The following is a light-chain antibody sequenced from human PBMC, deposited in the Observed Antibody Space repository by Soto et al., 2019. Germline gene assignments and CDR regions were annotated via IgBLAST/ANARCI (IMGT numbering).Light chain of an antibody. Sequence: QSLLTQPPSASLTPGQRVTISCSGSSSNIGSNYVYCYQQLPGTAPKLLIYSNNQRPSGVPDRFSGSKSGTSASLAISGLRSEDEADYYCAAWDDSLSGRYVFGTGTRSPS. V-gene: IGLV1-47*02. J-gene: IGLJ1*01. CDR3: AAWDDSLSGRYV. CDR2: SNN. CDR1: SSNIGSNY.